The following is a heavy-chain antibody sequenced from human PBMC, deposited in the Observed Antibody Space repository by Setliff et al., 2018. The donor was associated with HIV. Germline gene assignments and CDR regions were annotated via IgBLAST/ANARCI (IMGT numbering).Heavy chain of an antibody. V-gene: IGHV4-4*09. CDR2: IHSSGNP. J-gene: IGHJ3*01. D-gene: IGHD1-1*01. CDR1: GGSVNDFY. CDR3: ARETGLNACDV. Sequence: SSETLSLTCTVSGGSVNDFYCNWIRQPPGKGPVWIGYIHSSGNPTYNPSLKSRVTISVDTSNNQFSLRLTSATAADTAIYYCARETGLNACDVWGRGTRVTVSS.